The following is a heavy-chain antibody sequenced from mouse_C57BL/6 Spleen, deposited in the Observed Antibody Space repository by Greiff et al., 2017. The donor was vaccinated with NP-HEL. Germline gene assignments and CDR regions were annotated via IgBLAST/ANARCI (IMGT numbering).Heavy chain of an antibody. V-gene: IGHV8-12*01. J-gene: IGHJ1*03. Sequence: ESGPGILQSSQTLSLTCSFSGFSLSTSGMGVSWMRQPSGKGLEWLGHIYWDDDKRYNPSLKSRLTISKDTSRNQVFLKITSVDTADTATYYCARRPYYGSSPWYFDVWGTGTTVTVSS. CDR3: ARRPYYGSSPWYFDV. CDR1: GFSLSTSGMG. CDR2: IYWDDDK. D-gene: IGHD1-1*01.